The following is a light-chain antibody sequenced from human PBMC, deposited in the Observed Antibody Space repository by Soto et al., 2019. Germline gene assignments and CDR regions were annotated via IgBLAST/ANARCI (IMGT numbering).Light chain of an antibody. CDR3: QQYDNLPYT. V-gene: IGKV1-33*01. CDR1: QDMSNF. J-gene: IGKJ2*01. CDR2: DAS. Sequence: DIQMTQSPSSLSAAVGDRVTITCQASQDMSNFLNWYQQIPGKAPKLLIYDASNLETGVPSRFSGSGSGTDFTFTISSLQPEDIATYYCQQYDNLPYTFGQGTKVEIK.